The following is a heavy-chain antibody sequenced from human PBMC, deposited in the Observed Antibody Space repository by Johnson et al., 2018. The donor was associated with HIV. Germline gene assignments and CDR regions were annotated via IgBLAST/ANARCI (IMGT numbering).Heavy chain of an antibody. CDR2: IKQDGSEK. Sequence: VHLVESGGGLVQPGGSLRLSCAASGFMFSRYWMSWVRQAPGKGLEWVANIKQDGSEKYYVDSVKGRFTISRDNAKNSLYVQMNSLRAEDTAMYYCTGGWYNLSAFDIWGQGTMVTVSS. V-gene: IGHV3-7*01. CDR3: TGGWYNLSAFDI. CDR1: GFMFSRYW. J-gene: IGHJ3*02. D-gene: IGHD1-1*01.